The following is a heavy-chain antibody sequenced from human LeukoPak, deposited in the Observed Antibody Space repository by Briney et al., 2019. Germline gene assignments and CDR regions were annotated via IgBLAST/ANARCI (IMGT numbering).Heavy chain of an antibody. J-gene: IGHJ3*02. CDR3: ARDMGYYDFWSGPIGGAFDI. V-gene: IGHV3-48*01. CDR2: ISSSSTI. D-gene: IGHD3-3*01. CDR1: GFTFSSYS. Sequence: GGSLRLSCAASGFTFSSYSMNWVRQAPGKGLEWVSYISSSSTIYYADSVKGRFTISRDNAKNSLYLQMNSLRAEDTAVYYCARDMGYYDFWSGPIGGAFDIWGQGTMVTVSS.